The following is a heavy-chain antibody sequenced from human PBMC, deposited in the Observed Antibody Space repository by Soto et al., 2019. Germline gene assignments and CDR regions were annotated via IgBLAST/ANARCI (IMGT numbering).Heavy chain of an antibody. CDR2: MYYSGSGNT. Sequence: QLHLQESGPGLVKPSETLSLTCTVSNGSISSNNYYWGWVRQPPGKGLEWIASMYYSGSGNTFYSPSFRSRVTMSADASKSQFSLKLSSVTVADTAVYYCTRGVITFGRVTVMPDWGQGTLVTVSS. D-gene: IGHD3-16*02. J-gene: IGHJ4*02. CDR3: TRGVITFGRVTVMPD. CDR1: NGSISSNNYY. V-gene: IGHV4-39*01.